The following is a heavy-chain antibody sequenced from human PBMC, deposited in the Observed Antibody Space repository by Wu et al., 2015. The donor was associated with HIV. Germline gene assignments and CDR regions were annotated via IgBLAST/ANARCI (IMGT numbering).Heavy chain of an antibody. Sequence: QVQLVQSGAEVKKPGSSVKVSCKASGGTFSSYAISWVRQAPGQGLEWMGGIIPMFGTANYAQKFQGRVTITADESTSTACMELSGLKSEDTAVYYCASSNFGVVIIGAFDMWGQGTMVTVSS. CDR2: IIPMFGTA. J-gene: IGHJ3*02. D-gene: IGHD3-3*01. CDR1: GGTFSSYA. CDR3: ASSNFGVVIIGAFDM. V-gene: IGHV1-69*12.